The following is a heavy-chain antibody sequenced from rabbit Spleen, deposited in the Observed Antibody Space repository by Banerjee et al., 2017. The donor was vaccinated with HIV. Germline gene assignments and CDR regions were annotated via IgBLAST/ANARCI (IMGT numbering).Heavy chain of an antibody. Sequence: QEQLVESGGGLVKPGASLTLTCIASGVSFSGSSYMCWVRQAPGKGLEWIACIDSGSSGFTYFASWAKGRFTISKTSSTTVTLQMTSLTAADTATYFCARGIVYGYSGDAYPPYGMDLWGQGTLVTVS. CDR2: IDSGSSGFT. CDR1: GVSFSGSSY. V-gene: IGHV1S45*01. D-gene: IGHD6-1*01. CDR3: ARGIVYGYSGDAYPPYGMDL. J-gene: IGHJ6*01.